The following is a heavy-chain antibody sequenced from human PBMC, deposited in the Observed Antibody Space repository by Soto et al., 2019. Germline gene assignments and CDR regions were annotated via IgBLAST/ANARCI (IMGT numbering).Heavy chain of an antibody. V-gene: IGHV3-48*01. D-gene: IGHD6-13*01. CDR2: ISSSSSTI. J-gene: IGHJ5*02. Sequence: GGSLRLSCRTSGFTCSSYGMHWVRQAPGKGLEWVSYISSSSSTIYYADSVKGRFTISRDNAKNSLYLQMNSLRAEDTAVYYYARHPERIAKMGCFAPGGKGPLVTVPS. CDR3: ARHPERIAKMGCFAP. CDR1: GFTCSSYG.